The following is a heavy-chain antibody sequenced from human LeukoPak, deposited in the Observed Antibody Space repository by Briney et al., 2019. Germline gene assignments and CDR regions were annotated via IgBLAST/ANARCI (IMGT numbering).Heavy chain of an antibody. CDR1: GGSISSSSYY. Sequence: PSESLSLTCTVSGGSISSSSYYWGWIRQPPGKGLEWIGSIYYSGSTYYNPSLKSRVTISVDTSKNQFSLKLSSVTAADTAVYYCARHKDNSYGYGSDEYYYYYMDVWGKGTTVTVSS. D-gene: IGHD5-18*01. V-gene: IGHV4-39*01. CDR2: IYYSGST. J-gene: IGHJ6*03. CDR3: ARHKDNSYGYGSDEYYYYYMDV.